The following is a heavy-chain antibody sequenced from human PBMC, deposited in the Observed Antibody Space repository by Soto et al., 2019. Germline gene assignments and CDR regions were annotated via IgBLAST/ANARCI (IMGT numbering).Heavy chain of an antibody. V-gene: IGHV4-59*06. J-gene: IGHJ4*02. Sequence: SETLSLTGGVDGGSFRNYYWIWVRQPPGKGLEWIGYVYYSGTTYSHPSLNSRVSISVDTSENQFSLRLTSVTAADTAVYYCVTVNLVGAAYYFDYWGPGTLVTVSS. D-gene: IGHD1-26*01. CDR3: VTVNLVGAAYYFDY. CDR1: GGSFRNYY. CDR2: VYYSGTT.